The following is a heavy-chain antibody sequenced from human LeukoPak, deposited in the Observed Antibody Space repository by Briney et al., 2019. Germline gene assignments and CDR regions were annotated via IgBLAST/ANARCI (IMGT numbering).Heavy chain of an antibody. CDR1: GYTFTGYY. CDR2: INPNSGGT. CDR3: AKDHQVVVLITPYFDY. Sequence: ASVKVSCKASGYTFTGYYMHWVRQAPGQGLEWMGWINPNSGGTNYAQKFQGRVTMTRDTSISTAYMELSRLRSEDTAVYYCAKDHQVVVLITPYFDYWGQGTLVTVSS. D-gene: IGHD3-22*01. V-gene: IGHV1-2*02. J-gene: IGHJ4*02.